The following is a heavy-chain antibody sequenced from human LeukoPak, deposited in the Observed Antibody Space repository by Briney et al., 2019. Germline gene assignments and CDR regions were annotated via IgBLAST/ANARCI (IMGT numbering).Heavy chain of an antibody. D-gene: IGHD3-22*01. J-gene: IGHJ4*02. V-gene: IGHV4-59*01. CDR1: GGSISSYY. CDR3: ARDSAAYYYDSSGYYYDY. Sequence: SETLSLTCTVSGGSISSYYWSWIRQPPGKGLEWIGYIYYSGSTNYNPSLKSRVTISVDTSKNQFSLKLSSVTAADTAVYYCARDSAAYYYDSSGYYYDYWGQGTLVTVSS. CDR2: IYYSGST.